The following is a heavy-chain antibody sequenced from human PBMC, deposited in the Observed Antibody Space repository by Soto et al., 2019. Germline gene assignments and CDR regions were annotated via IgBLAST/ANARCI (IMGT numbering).Heavy chain of an antibody. CDR3: ARVGLEVGARWFDP. D-gene: IGHD1-26*01. CDR1: GFTFSSYW. V-gene: IGHV3-7*03. CDR2: IKQDGSEK. Sequence: GGSLRLSCAASGFTFSSYWMSWVRQAPGKGLEWVANIKQDGSEKYYVDSVKGRFTISRDNAKNSLYLQMNSLRAEDTAVYYCARVGLEVGARWFDPWGQGTLVTVSS. J-gene: IGHJ5*02.